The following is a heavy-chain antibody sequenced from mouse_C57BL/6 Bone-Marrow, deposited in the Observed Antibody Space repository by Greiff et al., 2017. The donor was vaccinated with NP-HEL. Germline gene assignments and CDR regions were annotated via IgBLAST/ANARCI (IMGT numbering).Heavy chain of an antibody. CDR3: ARREGYAMDY. CDR2: IHPGSGST. CDR1: GYTFTSYW. Sequence: QVQLQQPGAELVKPGASVKMSCKASGYTFTSYWITGVKQRPGQGLEWIGDIHPGSGSTNYNEKFKSKATMTVDTSSSTAYMQLSSLTSEDSAVYYCARREGYAMDYWGQGTSVTVSS. J-gene: IGHJ4*01. V-gene: IGHV1-55*01.